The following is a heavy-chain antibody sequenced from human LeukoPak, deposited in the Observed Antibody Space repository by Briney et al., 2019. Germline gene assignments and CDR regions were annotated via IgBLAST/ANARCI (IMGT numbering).Heavy chain of an antibody. CDR2: ISYDGSNK. D-gene: IGHD6-6*01. J-gene: IGHJ4*02. Sequence: GSLRLSCAASGFTFSSYGMHWVRQAPGKGLEWVAVISYDGSNKYYADSVKGRFTISRDNSKNTLYLQMNSLRAEDTAVYYCAKGVTYSSSLGAPATVDYWGQGTLVTVSS. V-gene: IGHV3-30*18. CDR3: AKGVTYSSSLGAPATVDY. CDR1: GFTFSSYG.